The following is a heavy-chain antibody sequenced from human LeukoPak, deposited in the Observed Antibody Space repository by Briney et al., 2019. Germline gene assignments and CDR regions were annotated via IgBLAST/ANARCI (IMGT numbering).Heavy chain of an antibody. D-gene: IGHD5-18*01. CDR1: GFTFSSYS. CDR2: ISTGSSTI. Sequence: GGSLRLSCAASGFTFSSYSMNWVRQAPGKGLEWVSYISTGSSTIYYADSVKGRFTISRDNAKNSLYLQMNSLRAEDTAVYYCAKRAGYSYGTTAFDIWGQGTMVTVSS. V-gene: IGHV3-48*01. J-gene: IGHJ3*02. CDR3: AKRAGYSYGTTAFDI.